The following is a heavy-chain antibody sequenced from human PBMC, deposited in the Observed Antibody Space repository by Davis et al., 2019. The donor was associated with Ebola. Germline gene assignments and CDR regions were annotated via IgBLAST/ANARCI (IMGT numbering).Heavy chain of an antibody. CDR3: ARISGYPRSGAFDI. V-gene: IGHV3-53*01. J-gene: IGHJ3*02. CDR1: GFTVSSNY. D-gene: IGHD5-12*01. Sequence: GESLKISCAASGFTVSSNYMSWVRQAPGKGLEWVSVIYSGGSTYYADSVKGRFTISRDNSKNTLYLQMNSLRAEDTAVYYCARISGYPRSGAFDIWGQGTMATVSS. CDR2: IYSGGST.